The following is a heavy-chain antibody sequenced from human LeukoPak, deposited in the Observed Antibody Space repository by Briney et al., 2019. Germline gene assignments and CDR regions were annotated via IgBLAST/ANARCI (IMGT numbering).Heavy chain of an antibody. CDR1: GFTFSSYS. Sequence: GGSLRLSCAASGFTFSSYSMNWVRQAPGKGLEWVSSISSSSSYIYYADSVKGRFTISRDNAKNSLYLQMNSLRAEDTAVYYCARDRHTDAVLLWFGELLYPTHPVDPWGQGTLVTVSS. V-gene: IGHV3-21*01. CDR2: ISSSSSYI. D-gene: IGHD3-10*01. J-gene: IGHJ5*02. CDR3: ARDRHTDAVLLWFGELLYPTHPVDP.